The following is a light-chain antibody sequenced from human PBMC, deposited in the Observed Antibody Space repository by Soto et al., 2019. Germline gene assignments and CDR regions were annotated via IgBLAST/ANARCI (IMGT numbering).Light chain of an antibody. CDR1: NIGSDS. J-gene: IGLJ1*01. CDR3: QVWDTTTNHPV. CDR2: YDS. Sequence: SYELIQPPSVSVAPGKTARITCGGNNIGSDSVNWYLQKPGQAPVLVIYYDSDRPAGIPERLSGSKSRNTATLTITGVDAGDEADYYCQVWDTTTNHPVFGPGTKVTVL. V-gene: IGLV3-21*04.